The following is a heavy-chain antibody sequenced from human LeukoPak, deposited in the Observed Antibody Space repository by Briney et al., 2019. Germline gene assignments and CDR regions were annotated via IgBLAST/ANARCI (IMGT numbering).Heavy chain of an antibody. CDR1: GGSISSSSYY. J-gene: IGHJ4*02. D-gene: IGHD4-11*01. CDR2: IYYSGST. CDR3: ARGTVTTSEADY. V-gene: IGHV4-39*07. Sequence: PLETLSLTCTVSGGSISSSSYYWGWIRQPPGKGLEWIGSIYYSGSTYYNPSLRSRVTRSVDTSKNQFSLKLSSVTAADMAVYYCARGTVTTSEADYWGQGTLVTVSS.